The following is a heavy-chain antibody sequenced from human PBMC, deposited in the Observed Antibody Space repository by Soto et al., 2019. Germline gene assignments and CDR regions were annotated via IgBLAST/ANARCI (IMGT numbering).Heavy chain of an antibody. V-gene: IGHV3-23*01. D-gene: IGHD6-19*01. Sequence: WSLRLSCAASGFSFVNYAMKWVLHARGKGLEWVSGLSGSGTSTYYADSVKGRFTIPRDNSRDTLFLQMNSLTADDTAVYYCAKATTNGGWFNPFDSWGQGALVTVSS. J-gene: IGHJ4*02. CDR1: GFSFVNYA. CDR3: AKATTNGGWFNPFDS. CDR2: LSGSGTST.